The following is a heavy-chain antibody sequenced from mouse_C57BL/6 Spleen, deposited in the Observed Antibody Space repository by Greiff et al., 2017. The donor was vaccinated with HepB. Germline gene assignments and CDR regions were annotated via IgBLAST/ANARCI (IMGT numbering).Heavy chain of an antibody. J-gene: IGHJ2*01. V-gene: IGHV1-50*01. D-gene: IGHD1-1*01. CDR1: GYTFTSYW. CDR3: ARSITTVVAPFDY. Sequence: QVQLQQPGAELVKPGASVKLSCKASGYTFTSYWMQWVKQRPGQGLEWIGEIDPSDSYTNYNQKFKGKATLTVDTSSSTADMQLSSLTSEDSAVYCCARSITTVVAPFDYWGQGTTLTVSS. CDR2: IDPSDSYT.